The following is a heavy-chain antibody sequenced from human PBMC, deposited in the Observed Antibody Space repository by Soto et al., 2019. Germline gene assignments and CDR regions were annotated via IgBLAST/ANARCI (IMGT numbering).Heavy chain of an antibody. CDR1: GGTFSSYT. Sequence: QVQLVQSGAAVKKPGSSVKVSCKASGGTFSSYTISWVRQAPGQGLEWMGRIIPILGIANYAQKFQGRVTITADKSTSTAYMELSSLRSEDTAVYYCARGYGDYDYYYGMDVWGQGTTVTVSS. J-gene: IGHJ6*02. V-gene: IGHV1-69*02. CDR3: ARGYGDYDYYYGMDV. CDR2: IIPILGIA. D-gene: IGHD4-17*01.